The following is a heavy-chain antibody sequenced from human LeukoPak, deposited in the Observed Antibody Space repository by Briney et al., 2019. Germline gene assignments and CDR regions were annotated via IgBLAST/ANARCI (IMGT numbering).Heavy chain of an antibody. J-gene: IGHJ4*02. V-gene: IGHV3-30*04. CDR2: ISYDGSNK. Sequence: GGSLRLSCAASGFTFSSYAMHWVRQAPDKGLEWVAVISYDGSNKYYADSVKGRFTISRDNSKNTLYLQMNSLRAEDTAVYYCARTYSSSSLYYFDYWGQGTLVTVSS. CDR1: GFTFSSYA. D-gene: IGHD6-6*01. CDR3: ARTYSSSSLYYFDY.